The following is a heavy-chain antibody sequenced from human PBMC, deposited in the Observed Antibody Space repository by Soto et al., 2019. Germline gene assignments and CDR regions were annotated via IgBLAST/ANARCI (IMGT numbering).Heavy chain of an antibody. CDR1: GGSISSGDYY. D-gene: IGHD2-2*01. V-gene: IGHV4-30-4*01. J-gene: IGHJ4*02. CDR3: ARAGGYCISTSCFYFDY. CDR2: IYYSGST. Sequence: SETLSLTCTVSGGSISSGDYYWSWIRQPPGKGLEWIGYIYYSGSTYYNPSLKSRVTISVDTSKNQFSLKLSSVTAADTAVYYCARAGGYCISTSCFYFDYWGQGTLVTVSS.